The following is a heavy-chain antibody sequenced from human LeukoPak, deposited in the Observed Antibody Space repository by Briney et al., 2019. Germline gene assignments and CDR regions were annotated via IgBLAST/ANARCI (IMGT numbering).Heavy chain of an antibody. CDR3: ASSRYDSSGYYFDY. J-gene: IGHJ4*02. Sequence: GASVKVSCKASGYTFTSYDINWVRQATGQGLEWMGWMNPNSGNTGYAQRFQGRVTVTRNTSISTAYMELSSLRSEDTAVYYCASSRYDSSGYYFDYRGQGTLVTVSS. D-gene: IGHD3-22*01. CDR1: GYTFTSYD. CDR2: MNPNSGNT. V-gene: IGHV1-8*01.